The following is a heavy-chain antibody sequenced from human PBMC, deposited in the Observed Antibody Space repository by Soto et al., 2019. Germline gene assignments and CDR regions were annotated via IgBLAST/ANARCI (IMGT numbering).Heavy chain of an antibody. CDR1: GFTFSTYW. V-gene: IGHV3-74*01. J-gene: IGHJ4*02. CDR3: ARGLVGSSVIVY. D-gene: IGHD1-26*01. CDR2: ISSDGSVT. Sequence: EVQLVESGGGLVKPGGSLRLSCAASGFTFSTYWMSWVRQVPGKGLVWVSRISSDGSVTTYADSVKGRFTISRDNAKNRLYLQMNSLRDEETAVYYRARGLVGSSVIVYWGQGTLVTVSS.